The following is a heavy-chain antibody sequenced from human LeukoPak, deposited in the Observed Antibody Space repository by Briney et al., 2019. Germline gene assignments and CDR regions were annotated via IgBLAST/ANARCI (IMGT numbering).Heavy chain of an antibody. J-gene: IGHJ5*02. CDR3: ARAKVVVVPAAPYNWFDP. CDR2: MNPNSGNT. V-gene: IGHV1-8*01. D-gene: IGHD2-2*01. Sequence: ASVKVSSKASGYTFTIYDINWVRQATGQGLEWMGWMNPNSGNTGYAQKFQGRVTMTRNTSISTAYMELSSLRSEDTAVYYCARAKVVVVPAAPYNWFDPWGQGTLVTVSS. CDR1: GYTFTIYD.